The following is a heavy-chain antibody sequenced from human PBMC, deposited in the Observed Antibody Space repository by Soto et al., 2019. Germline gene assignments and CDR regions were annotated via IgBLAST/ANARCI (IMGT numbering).Heavy chain of an antibody. V-gene: IGHV4-34*01. D-gene: IGHD5-18*01. CDR3: ARGGYGYYSYYGMDV. J-gene: IGHJ6*02. CDR1: GGSFSGYY. Sequence: PSEXLSLTCAVYGGSFSGYYWSWIRQPPGKGLEWIGEINHSGSTNYNPSLKSRVTISVDTSKNQFSLKLSSVTAADTAVYYCARGGYGYYSYYGMDVWGQGTRVTVP. CDR2: INHSGST.